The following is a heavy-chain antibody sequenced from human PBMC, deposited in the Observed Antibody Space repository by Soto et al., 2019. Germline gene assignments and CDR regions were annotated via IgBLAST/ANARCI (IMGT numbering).Heavy chain of an antibody. J-gene: IGHJ3*02. V-gene: IGHV4-34*01. CDR1: GGSFSGYY. D-gene: IGHD6-19*01. Sequence: SETLSLTCAVYGGSFSGYYWSWIRQPPGKGLEWIGEINHSGSTNYNPSLKSRVTISVDTSKNQCSLKLSSVTAADTAVYYCARTGYSSGWYKAAFDIWGQGTMVTVSS. CDR3: ARTGYSSGWYKAAFDI. CDR2: INHSGST.